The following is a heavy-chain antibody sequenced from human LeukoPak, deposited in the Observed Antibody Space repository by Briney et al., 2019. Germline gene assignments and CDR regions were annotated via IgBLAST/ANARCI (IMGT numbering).Heavy chain of an antibody. Sequence: GGSLRLSCAASGFTFDDYGMSWVRQAPGKGLEWVSGISWNGGSTDYADSVKGRFTISRDNAKNSLYLQMNSLRAEDTAVYYCARDLSLIALTDWGQGTLVTVSS. CDR1: GFTFDDYG. V-gene: IGHV3-20*04. CDR2: ISWNGGST. J-gene: IGHJ4*02. CDR3: ARDLSLIALTD. D-gene: IGHD3-22*01.